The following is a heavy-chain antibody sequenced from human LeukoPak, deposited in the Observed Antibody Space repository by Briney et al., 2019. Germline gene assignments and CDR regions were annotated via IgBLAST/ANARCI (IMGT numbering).Heavy chain of an antibody. CDR2: IYYSGST. J-gene: IGHJ4*02. V-gene: IGHV4-39*01. Sequence: SETLSLTCTVSGGSISSSSYYWGWIRQPPGKGLEWIGSIYYSGSTYYNPSPKSRVTISVDTSKNQFSLKLSSVTAADTAVYYCARHVIGWAKLGELSYWGQGTLVTVSS. CDR3: ARHVIGWAKLGELSY. D-gene: IGHD3-16*02. CDR1: GGSISSSSYY.